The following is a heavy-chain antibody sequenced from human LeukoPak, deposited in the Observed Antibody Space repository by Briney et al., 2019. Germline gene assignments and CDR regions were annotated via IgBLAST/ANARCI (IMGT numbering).Heavy chain of an antibody. CDR3: AREGCSGGSYYYAFDI. CDR2: INPNSGGT. J-gene: IGHJ3*02. Sequence: ASVKVSCKASGYTFTGYYMHWVRQAPGQGLEWMGRINPNSGGTNYAQKFQGRVTMTRDTSISTAYMELSRLRSDDTAVYYCAREGCSGGSYYYAFDIWGQGTMVTVSS. CDR1: GYTFTGYY. V-gene: IGHV1-2*06. D-gene: IGHD2-15*01.